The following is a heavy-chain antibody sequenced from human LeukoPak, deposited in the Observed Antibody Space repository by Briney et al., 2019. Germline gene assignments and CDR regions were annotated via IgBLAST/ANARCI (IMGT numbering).Heavy chain of an antibody. Sequence: PGGSLRLSCAASGFTVSSNYMSWVRQAPGKGLEWVSVIYSGGSTYYADSVEGRFTISRDNSKNTLYLQMNSLRAEDTAVYYCARVFTRGSGIDFDYWGQGTLVTVSS. J-gene: IGHJ4*02. CDR1: GFTVSSNY. D-gene: IGHD3-10*01. CDR2: IYSGGST. V-gene: IGHV3-66*01. CDR3: ARVFTRGSGIDFDY.